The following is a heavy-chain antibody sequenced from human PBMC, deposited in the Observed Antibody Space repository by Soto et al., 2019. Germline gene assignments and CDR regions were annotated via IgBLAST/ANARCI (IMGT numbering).Heavy chain of an antibody. CDR3: ARQQVAATALGGDAVDS. CDR1: GGSISSSSYY. D-gene: IGHD1-26*01. V-gene: IGHV4-39*01. CDR2: IYYSGST. Sequence: QLQLQESGPGLVKPSETLSLTCTVSGGSISSSSYYWGWIRQPPGKGLEWIGNIYYSGSTYYNPSLKSRVTIPVATSRNPFSLKLSSVTASDTAVDYCARQQVAATALGGDAVDSWGQGKMVTVSS. J-gene: IGHJ3*02.